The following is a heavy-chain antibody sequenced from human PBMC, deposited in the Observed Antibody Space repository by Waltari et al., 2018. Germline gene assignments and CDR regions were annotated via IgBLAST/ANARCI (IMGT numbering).Heavy chain of an antibody. CDR1: GGSISSGSYY. J-gene: IGHJ6*03. Sequence: QVQLQESGPGLVKPSQTLSLTCTVSGGSISSGSYYWSWIRQPAGKGLEWIGRIYTSGSTNYNPSLKSRVTISVDTSKNQFSLKLSSVTAADTAVYYCAATIEDYYYYMDVWGKGTTVTVSS. CDR3: AATIEDYYYYMDV. D-gene: IGHD5-12*01. V-gene: IGHV4-61*02. CDR2: IYTSGST.